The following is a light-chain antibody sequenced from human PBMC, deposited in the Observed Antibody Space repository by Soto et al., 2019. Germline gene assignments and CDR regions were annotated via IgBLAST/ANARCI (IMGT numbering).Light chain of an antibody. V-gene: IGKV3-20*01. Sequence: EIVLTQSPGTLSLSPGERATLSCRASQSVTNSYLAWYQQKPGQAPRLFIYDASRRATGIPDRFSGSGSGTDFTLTISRLQPADLAVYYCQQYGRSLTFGGGTKVEIK. CDR3: QQYGRSLT. CDR1: QSVTNSY. J-gene: IGKJ4*01. CDR2: DAS.